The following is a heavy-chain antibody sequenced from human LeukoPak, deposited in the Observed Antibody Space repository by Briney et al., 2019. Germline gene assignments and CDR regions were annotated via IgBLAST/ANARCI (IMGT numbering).Heavy chain of an antibody. J-gene: IGHJ4*02. Sequence: SETLSLTCAVSCVSVDDYYWRWVRQTPGKGLEWIGEINHSGYTNDSPSLKSRVTLSIDTSRKQFSLNLRSVTVADAGTYYCTRVTNGDDYWGQGTLVTVSS. V-gene: IGHV4-34*01. D-gene: IGHD2-8*01. CDR2: INHSGYT. CDR3: TRVTNGDDY. CDR1: CVSVDDYY.